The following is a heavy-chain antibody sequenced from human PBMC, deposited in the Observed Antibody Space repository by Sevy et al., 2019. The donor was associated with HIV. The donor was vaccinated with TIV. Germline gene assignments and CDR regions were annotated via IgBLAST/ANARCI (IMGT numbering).Heavy chain of an antibody. D-gene: IGHD2-15*01. V-gene: IGHV4-59*01. J-gene: IGHJ6*02. CDR3: ARLPDWDV. CDR1: GGSMNNYY. CDR2: IYYSGST. Sequence: SETLSLTWTVSGGSMNNYYWTWVRQAPGKGLEWIGFIYYSGSTNYNPSLNSRVTISVDLSKNELSLKLSSVTAADTAVYYCARLPDWDVWGQGTTVTVS.